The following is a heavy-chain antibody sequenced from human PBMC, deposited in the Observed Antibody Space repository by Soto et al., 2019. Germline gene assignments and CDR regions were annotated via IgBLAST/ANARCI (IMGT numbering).Heavy chain of an antibody. Sequence: QVQLVQSGAEVKKPGASVKVSCKASGYTFTSYVISWVRQAPGQGLEWMGWISAYNGNTNYAQKLQGRVTMTTGTSASTAYMELRSLRSDDTAVYYCASYREQLVLYGMDVWGQGTTVTVSS. CDR1: GYTFTSYV. V-gene: IGHV1-18*01. CDR2: ISAYNGNT. J-gene: IGHJ6*02. CDR3: ASYREQLVLYGMDV. D-gene: IGHD6-13*01.